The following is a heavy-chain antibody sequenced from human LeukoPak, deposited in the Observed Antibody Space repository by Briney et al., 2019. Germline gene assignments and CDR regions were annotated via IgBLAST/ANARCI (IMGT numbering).Heavy chain of an antibody. J-gene: IGHJ4*02. CDR1: RFTLSSYS. CDR3: AKYNSDWSFDY. CDR2: ISSGSTTI. D-gene: IGHD6-19*01. Sequence: GGSLRLSCSASRFTLSSYSLNWVRQAPGGGLEWLSYISSGSTTIYYADSVKGRFTISRDNAKNSLYLQMNSLKVEDTAVYYCAKYNSDWSFDYWGQGTLVTVSS. V-gene: IGHV3-48*01.